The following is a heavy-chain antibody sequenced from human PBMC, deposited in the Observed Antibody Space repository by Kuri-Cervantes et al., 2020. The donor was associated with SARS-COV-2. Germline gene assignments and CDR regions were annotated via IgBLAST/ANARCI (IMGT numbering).Heavy chain of an antibody. CDR1: GYTFTGYY. D-gene: IGHD5-12*01. Sequence: ASVKVSCKASGYTFTGYYMHWVRQAPGQGLEWMGWINPNSGGTNYAQKFQGRVTMTRDTSISTAYMEPSRLRSDDTAVYYCARPLRWLQRFDYWGQGTLVTVSS. CDR2: INPNSGGT. CDR3: ARPLRWLQRFDY. V-gene: IGHV1-2*02. J-gene: IGHJ4*02.